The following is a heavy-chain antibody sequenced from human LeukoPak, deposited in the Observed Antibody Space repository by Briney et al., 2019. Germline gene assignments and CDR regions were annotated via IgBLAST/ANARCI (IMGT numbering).Heavy chain of an antibody. D-gene: IGHD2-2*02. J-gene: IGHJ4*02. CDR2: IYYSGIT. Sequence: SETLSLTCIVSGGSISSSRDYWGWIRQPPGKGLEWIGSIYYSGITYYNPSLKSRVTISVDTSKNQFSLKLSSVTAADTAVYYCAGESVVPAAIGYFDYWGQGTLVTVSS. CDR1: GGSISSSRDY. CDR3: AGESVVPAAIGYFDY. V-gene: IGHV4-39*07.